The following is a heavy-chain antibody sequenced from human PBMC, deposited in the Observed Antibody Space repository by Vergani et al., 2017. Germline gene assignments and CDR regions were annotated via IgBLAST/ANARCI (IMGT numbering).Heavy chain of an antibody. CDR3: ARSGTSYLSYYMDV. CDR1: GFTFNSSW. J-gene: IGHJ6*03. Sequence: EVQLVESGGGLVQPGGSLRLSCAASGFTFNSSWMTWVRQAPGKGLEWVANIKQDGGEKYYVDSVKGRFSISRDNAKNSLYLQMNSLRAEDTAVYYCARSGTSYLSYYMDVWGKGTTVTVSS. D-gene: IGHD2-2*01. V-gene: IGHV3-7*01. CDR2: IKQDGGEK.